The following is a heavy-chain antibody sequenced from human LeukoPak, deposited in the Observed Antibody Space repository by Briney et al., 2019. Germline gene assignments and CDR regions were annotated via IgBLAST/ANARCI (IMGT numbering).Heavy chain of an antibody. CDR3: ARGDSGWDY. J-gene: IGHJ4*02. Sequence: PSETLSLTCTVSGGSISSGGYYWSWIRQPPGKGLEWIGYIYHSGSTYYNPSLKSRVTISVDRSKNQFSLKLSSVTAADTAVYYCARGDSGWDYWGQGTLVSVSS. V-gene: IGHV4-30-2*01. CDR2: IYHSGST. D-gene: IGHD6-19*01. CDR1: GGSISSGGYY.